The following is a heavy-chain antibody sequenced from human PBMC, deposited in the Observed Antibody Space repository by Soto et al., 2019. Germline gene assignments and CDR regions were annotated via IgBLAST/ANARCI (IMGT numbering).Heavy chain of an antibody. CDR1: GGSISSGGYS. D-gene: IGHD5-12*01. CDR3: ARFSSGYGWFDP. CDR2: IYHSGST. J-gene: IGHJ5*02. Sequence: SETLSLTCAVSGGSISSGGYSWSWIRQPPGKGLEWIGYIYHSGSTYYNPSLKSRVTISVDRSKNQFSLKLSSVTAADTAVYYWARFSSGYGWFDPWGQGTLVTVSS. V-gene: IGHV4-30-2*01.